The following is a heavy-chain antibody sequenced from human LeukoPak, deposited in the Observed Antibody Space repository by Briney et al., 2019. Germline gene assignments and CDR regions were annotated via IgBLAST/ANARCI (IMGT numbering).Heavy chain of an antibody. J-gene: IGHJ4*02. CDR3: ARSLGGDFDY. CDR2: IYYSGST. D-gene: IGHD3-16*01. Sequence: SETLSLTCTVSGGSISSYSWSWIRQPPGKGLEWIGYIYYSGSTNYNPSLKSRVTISVDTSKNQFSLKLSSVTAADTAVYYCARSLGGDFDYWGQGTLVTVSS. V-gene: IGHV4-59*01. CDR1: GGSISSYS.